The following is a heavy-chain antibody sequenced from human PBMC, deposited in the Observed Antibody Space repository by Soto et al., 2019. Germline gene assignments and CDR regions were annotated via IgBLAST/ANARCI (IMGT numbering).Heavy chain of an antibody. CDR1: GGSISSSHW. D-gene: IGHD1-20*01. J-gene: IGHJ3*01. CDR2: ISHSGTS. CDR3: ARVVLSITRGAFDA. Sequence: QVQLQESGPGLVKPSGTLSLTCAVSGGSISSSHWWTWVRQSPGKRLEYIGEISHSGTSNSNPSLKSRVTLSVDRSKNPFSLTLTSVTAADTAVYYCARVVLSITRGAFDAWGQGTPVIVSS. V-gene: IGHV4-4*02.